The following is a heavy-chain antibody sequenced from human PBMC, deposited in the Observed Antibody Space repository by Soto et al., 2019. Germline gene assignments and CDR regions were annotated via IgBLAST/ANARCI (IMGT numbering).Heavy chain of an antibody. J-gene: IGHJ4*02. V-gene: IGHV3-23*01. D-gene: IGHD6-19*01. Sequence: GGSLRLSCAASGFTFSSYAMSWVRQAPGKGLEWVSAISGSGGSIYYADSVKGRFTISRDNCKDTLYLQMNSLRAEDTAVYYCAKDGYSSLRGYYFDYWGQGTLVTVSS. CDR2: ISGSGGSI. CDR3: AKDGYSSLRGYYFDY. CDR1: GFTFSSYA.